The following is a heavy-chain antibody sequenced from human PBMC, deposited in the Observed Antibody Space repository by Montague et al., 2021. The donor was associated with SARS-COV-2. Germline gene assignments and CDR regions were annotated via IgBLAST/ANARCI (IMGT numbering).Heavy chain of an antibody. V-gene: IGHV4-39*02. CDR1: SGFISSSSYY. D-gene: IGHD1-26*01. CDR2: IYYSGST. Sequence: SETLSLTCTVSSGFISSSSYYWGWIRQPPGKGLEWIGSIYYSGSTYYXXXLKSRVTISVDTSKSQFSLKLISVTAADTAVYYCARETFVDSGSYRFDYWGQGTLVTVSS. J-gene: IGHJ4*02. CDR3: ARETFVDSGSYRFDY.